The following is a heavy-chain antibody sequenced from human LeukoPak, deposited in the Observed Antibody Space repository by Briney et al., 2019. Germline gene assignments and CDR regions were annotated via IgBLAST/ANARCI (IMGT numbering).Heavy chain of an antibody. CDR3: ARGYAGTLFY. D-gene: IGHD4-23*01. CDR2: TSSSGSNI. J-gene: IGHJ4*02. V-gene: IGHV3-48*03. CDR1: GFTFSSYE. Sequence: PRGSLRLSCAVSGFTFSSYEMNWVRQAPGKGLEWVSYTSSSGSNIYYADSVKGRFPISRDNAKNSLYLPTRRPRVTDTAVYYCARGYAGTLFYWGQGTLVTVSS.